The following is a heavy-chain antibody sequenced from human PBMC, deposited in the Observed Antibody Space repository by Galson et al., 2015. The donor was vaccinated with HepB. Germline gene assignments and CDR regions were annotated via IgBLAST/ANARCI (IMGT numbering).Heavy chain of an antibody. Sequence: SLRLSCAASGFTFSSYAMHWVRQAPGKGLEWVAVISYDGSNKYYADSVKGRFTISRDNSKNTLYLQMNSLRAEDTAVYYCARDRALKGGRNYYYYYGMDVWGQGTTVTVSS. J-gene: IGHJ6*02. CDR1: GFTFSSYA. CDR3: ARDRALKGGRNYYYYYGMDV. D-gene: IGHD2-15*01. V-gene: IGHV3-30-3*01. CDR2: ISYDGSNK.